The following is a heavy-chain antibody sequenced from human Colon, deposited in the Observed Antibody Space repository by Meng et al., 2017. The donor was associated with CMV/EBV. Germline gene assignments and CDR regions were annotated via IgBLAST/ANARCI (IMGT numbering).Heavy chain of an antibody. CDR2: INYSEHT. J-gene: IGHJ1*01. D-gene: IGHD1-26*01. CDR3: ARTMVGGV. Sequence: GSLRLSCAVHGGPLNGYIWSWIRKTPGERLEWIGEINYSEHTNYNPSLSGRVSIAIDKSNNQVSLRLTSVTAADTAVYYCARTMVGGVWGLGTPVTVSS. CDR1: GGPLNGYI. V-gene: IGHV4-34*01.